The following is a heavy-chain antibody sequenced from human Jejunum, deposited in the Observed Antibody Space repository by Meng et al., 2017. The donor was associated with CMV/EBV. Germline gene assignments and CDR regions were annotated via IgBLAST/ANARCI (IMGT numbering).Heavy chain of an antibody. V-gene: IGHV7-4-1*02. D-gene: IGHD3-22*01. CDR2: IVTYSGNP. CDR3: ARDAEFCYNSSCGWFDP. J-gene: IGHJ5*02. CDR1: YTFTNHA. Sequence: YTFTNHAMNWVRQAPGQGLEWMGWIVTYSGNPKYAQGITEQFVFSLDASVSTAYLQISSLEADDTAVYYCARDAEFCYNSSCGWFDPWGQGTLVTVSS.